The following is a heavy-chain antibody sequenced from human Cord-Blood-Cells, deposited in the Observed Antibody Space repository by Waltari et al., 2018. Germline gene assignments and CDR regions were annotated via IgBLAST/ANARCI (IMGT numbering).Heavy chain of an antibody. CDR1: GYTFTSYG. D-gene: IGHD3-3*01. CDR2: ISAYNGNT. CDR3: ARDQTYYDFWSGYYFDY. J-gene: IGHJ4*02. Sequence: QVQLVQSGAEVKKPGASVKVSCKASGYTFTSYGISWVRQAPGQGLEWMGWISAYNGNTNYAQKLQGRVTMTTDTSTNTAYMELRSLRSDDTAVYYCARDQTYYDFWSGYYFDYWGQGTLVTVSS. V-gene: IGHV1-18*04.